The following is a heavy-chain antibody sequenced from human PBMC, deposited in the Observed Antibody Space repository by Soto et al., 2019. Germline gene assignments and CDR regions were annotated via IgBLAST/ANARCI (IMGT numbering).Heavy chain of an antibody. CDR3: TRDQRYSSAV. CDR1: GFDFTNAW. CDR2: VNSDGSIT. Sequence: GGSLRLSXAASGFDFTNAWMHWVRQAPGKGLVWVSHVNSDGSITTYADSVKGRFTISRDNAKNTVYLQMNSLRVEDTAVYYCTRDQRYSSAVWGQGTLVTVSS. J-gene: IGHJ4*02. D-gene: IGHD5-18*01. V-gene: IGHV3-74*01.